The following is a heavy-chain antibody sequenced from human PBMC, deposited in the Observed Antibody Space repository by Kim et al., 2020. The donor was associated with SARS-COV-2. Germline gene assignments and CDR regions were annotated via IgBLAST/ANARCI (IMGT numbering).Heavy chain of an antibody. CDR3: ASGISMVQGGEFDY. Sequence: ASVKVSCKAAGYTFTNYAMNWVRQAPGRGLEWMGWIHTKTGIPTYAHGFTGRFVFSLDTSVSTAFLQISSLKAEDTAVYYCASGISMVQGGEFDYWGQGTLVTVSS. CDR1: GYTFTNYA. V-gene: IGHV7-4-1*02. D-gene: IGHD3-10*01. CDR2: IHTKTGIP. J-gene: IGHJ4*02.